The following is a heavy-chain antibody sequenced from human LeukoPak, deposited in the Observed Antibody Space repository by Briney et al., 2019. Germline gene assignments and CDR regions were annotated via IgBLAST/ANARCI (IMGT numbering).Heavy chain of an antibody. CDR3: ARKTRTWSNWFDP. V-gene: IGHV4-30-4*01. Sequence: PSETLSPTCTVSGGSISSGNYYWSWIHQSPGKGLEWIGYIYYSGSVFYNPSLESRIIISLDTSKNQFSLKVTSLTAADSAVYYCARKTRTWSNWFDPWGQGTLVTVSS. D-gene: IGHD1-14*01. CDR2: IYYSGSV. J-gene: IGHJ5*02. CDR1: GGSISSGNYY.